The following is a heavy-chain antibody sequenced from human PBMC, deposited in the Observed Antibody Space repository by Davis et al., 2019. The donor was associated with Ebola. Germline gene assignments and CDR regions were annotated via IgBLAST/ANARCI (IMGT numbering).Heavy chain of an antibody. Sequence: PGGSLRLSCAASGFTFSGYAMNWVRQAPGQGLEWVSSSSNSGGGTYYADSVKGRFTISRDNSKNTLYLQMDSLRAEDTAVYYCATLRYFDWLFPNGPDYWGQGTLVTVSS. CDR2: SSNSGGGT. CDR1: GFTFSGYA. V-gene: IGHV3-23*01. J-gene: IGHJ4*02. CDR3: ATLRYFDWLFPNGPDY. D-gene: IGHD3-9*01.